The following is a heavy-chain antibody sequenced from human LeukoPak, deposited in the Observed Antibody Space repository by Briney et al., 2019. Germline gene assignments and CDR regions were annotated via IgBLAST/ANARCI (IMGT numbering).Heavy chain of an antibody. Sequence: SQTLSLTCTVSGGSISSGDYYWSWIRQPPGKGLEWIGYIYYSGSTYYNPSLKSRVTISVDTSKNQFSLKLSSVTAADTAVYYCARDQASTGSGWSDCGQGTLVTVSS. J-gene: IGHJ4*02. CDR1: GGSISSGDYY. V-gene: IGHV4-30-4*01. CDR2: IYYSGST. CDR3: ARDQASTGSGWSD. D-gene: IGHD6-19*01.